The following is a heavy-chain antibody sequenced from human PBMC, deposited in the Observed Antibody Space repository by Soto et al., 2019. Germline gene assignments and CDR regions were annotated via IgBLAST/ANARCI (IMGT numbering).Heavy chain of an antibody. J-gene: IGHJ4*02. CDR1: GYTFTDYD. D-gene: IGHD1-20*01. Sequence: QVQPMQSGAEVRKPGASVKVSCKASGYTFTDYDINWVRQATGQGLEWLGWMTPKSGYTGYAQKFQGRVTLTRDTSRGTAYMELSSLTSEDTAVYYCTRNLYNTGDFDHWGQGTLVTVSS. CDR3: TRNLYNTGDFDH. V-gene: IGHV1-8*02. CDR2: MTPKSGYT.